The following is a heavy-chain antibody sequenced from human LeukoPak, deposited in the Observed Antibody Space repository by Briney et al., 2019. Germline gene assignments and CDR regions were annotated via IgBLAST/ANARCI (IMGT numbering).Heavy chain of an antibody. V-gene: IGHV3-64*01. CDR1: GITFSTYA. CDR3: ARGIYNWNGNWFDP. CDR2: IGSNGGST. Sequence: GGSLRLSCAASGITFSTYAMYWVRQAPGKGLEYASAIGSNGGSTYYASSVKGRFTISRDNSKNTVYLQMGSLRAEDMAVYYCARGIYNWNGNWFDPWGQGTLVSVSS. D-gene: IGHD1-20*01. J-gene: IGHJ5*02.